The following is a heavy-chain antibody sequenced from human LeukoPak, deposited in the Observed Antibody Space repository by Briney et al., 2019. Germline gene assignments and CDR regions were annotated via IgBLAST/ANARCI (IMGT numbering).Heavy chain of an antibody. CDR3: ARQLRPQTPYYYYGMDV. J-gene: IGHJ6*02. D-gene: IGHD3-3*01. CDR2: MNPNSGNT. Sequence: ASVKVSCKASGYTFTSYDINWVRQATGQGLEWMGWMNPNSGNTGYAQKFQGRVTMTRNTSISTAYMELSSLRSEDTAVYYCARQLRPQTPYYYYGMDVWGQGTTVTVSS. CDR1: GYTFTSYD. V-gene: IGHV1-8*01.